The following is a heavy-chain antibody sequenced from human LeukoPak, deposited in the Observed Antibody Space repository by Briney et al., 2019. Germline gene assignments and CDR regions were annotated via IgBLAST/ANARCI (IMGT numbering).Heavy chain of an antibody. CDR3: AKDSLRERIVGSTTRGVNDF. CDR2: ITPGSGGST. CDR1: GFTFSIYG. D-gene: IGHD1-26*01. Sequence: GGTLRLSCAVSGFTFSIYGMSWVRQAPGKGPEWVSAITPGSGGSTYYADSVKGRFTISRDNSKNTLYLQMNSLRGEDTAVYYCAKDSLRERIVGSTTRGVNDFWGQGTLVTVSS. V-gene: IGHV3-23*01. J-gene: IGHJ4*02.